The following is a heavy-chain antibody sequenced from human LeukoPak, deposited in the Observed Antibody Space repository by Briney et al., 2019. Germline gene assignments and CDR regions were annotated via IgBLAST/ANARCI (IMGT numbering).Heavy chain of an antibody. J-gene: IGHJ6*02. V-gene: IGHV4-34*01. CDR3: ARDGYSTPDV. D-gene: IGHD6-13*01. CDR1: GGSFSDYY. Sequence: SETLSLTCAVYGGSFSDYYWSWIRQPPGKGLEWIGEINHGGSTNYNPSLKSRVTLSVDTSKNQFSLKLTSVTAANTAVYYCARDGYSTPDVWGQGTTVTVSS. CDR2: INHGGST.